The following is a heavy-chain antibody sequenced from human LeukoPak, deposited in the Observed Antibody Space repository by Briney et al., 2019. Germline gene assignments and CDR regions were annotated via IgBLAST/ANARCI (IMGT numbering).Heavy chain of an antibody. J-gene: IGHJ3*02. Sequence: EASVKVSCKASGYTFTTYGIVWLRQAPGEGIQWMGWISPYNDNTKYAQKLQGRVTMTADTSTSTAYMDLRSLRSDDTAVYYCAREMPAAAGSDAFDSWGQGTMVTVSS. CDR3: AREMPAAAGSDAFDS. CDR2: ISPYNDNT. CDR1: GYTFTTYG. D-gene: IGHD6-13*01. V-gene: IGHV1-18*01.